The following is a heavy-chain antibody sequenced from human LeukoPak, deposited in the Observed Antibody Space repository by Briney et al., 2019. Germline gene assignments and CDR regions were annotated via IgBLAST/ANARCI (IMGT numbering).Heavy chain of an antibody. CDR3: ARVPGYGDYLGWFDP. V-gene: IGHV4-31*03. D-gene: IGHD4-17*01. Sequence: PSETLSLTCTVSGGSISSGGYYWSWIRQHPGKGLEWIGYIYYSGSTYYNPSLKSRVTISVDTSKNQFSLKLSSVTATDTAVYYCARVPGYGDYLGWFDPWGQGTLVTVSS. CDR1: GGSISSGGYY. CDR2: IYYSGST. J-gene: IGHJ5*02.